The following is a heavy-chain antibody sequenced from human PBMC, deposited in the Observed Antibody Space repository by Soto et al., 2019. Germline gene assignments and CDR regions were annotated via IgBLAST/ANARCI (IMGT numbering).Heavy chain of an antibody. J-gene: IGHJ5*02. D-gene: IGHD2-2*01. CDR1: GGSFSGYY. V-gene: IGHV4-34*01. Sequence: QVQLQQWGAGLLKPSETLSLTCAVYGGSFSGYYWSWIRQPPGKGLEWIGEINHSGSTNYNPSLKSRVTISVDTSKNQFSLKLSSVTAADTAVYYCARVLRGEYQLLPNWFDPWGQGTLVTVSS. CDR2: INHSGST. CDR3: ARVLRGEYQLLPNWFDP.